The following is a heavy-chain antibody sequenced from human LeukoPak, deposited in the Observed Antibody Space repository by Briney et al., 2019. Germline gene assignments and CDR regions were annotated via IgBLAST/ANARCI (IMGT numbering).Heavy chain of an antibody. J-gene: IGHJ4*02. CDR2: ISSGSTI. V-gene: IGHV3-11*01. CDR3: AGYDSSGYYSYYFDY. D-gene: IGHD3-22*01. CDR1: GFTFSDYY. Sequence: KPGGSLRLSCAASGFTFSDYYMSWIRQAPGKGLEWVSYISSGSTIYYADSVKGRFTISRDNAKNSLYLQMNSLRAEDTAVYYCAGYDSSGYYSYYFDYWGQGTLVTVSS.